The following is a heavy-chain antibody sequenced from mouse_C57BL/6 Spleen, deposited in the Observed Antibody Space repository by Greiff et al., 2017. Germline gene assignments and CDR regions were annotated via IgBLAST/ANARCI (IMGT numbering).Heavy chain of an antibody. D-gene: IGHD2-4*01. V-gene: IGHV5-17*01. CDR1: GFTFSDYG. CDR2: ISSGSSTI. Sequence: EVKVVESGGGLVQPGGSLKLSCAASGFTFSDYGMHWVRQAPEKGLEWVAYISSGSSTIYYADTVKGRFTISRDNAKNPLFLQMTSLRSEDTAMYYCARPDYDPWFAYWGQGTLVTVSA. J-gene: IGHJ3*01. CDR3: ARPDYDPWFAY.